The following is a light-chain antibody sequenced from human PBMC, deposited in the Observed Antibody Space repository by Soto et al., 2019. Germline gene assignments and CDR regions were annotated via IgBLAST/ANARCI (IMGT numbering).Light chain of an antibody. V-gene: IGLV2-14*01. Sequence: QSALTQPASVSGSPGQSITISCTGTNSDVGGYDRVSWYQHHPGKAPKLLIFEVYNRPSGISDRFSGSKSGDTAPLTISGLQAEDEADYYCISYIPSTTTHWVFGGGTK. CDR2: EVY. J-gene: IGLJ3*02. CDR1: NSDVGGYDR. CDR3: ISYIPSTTTHWV.